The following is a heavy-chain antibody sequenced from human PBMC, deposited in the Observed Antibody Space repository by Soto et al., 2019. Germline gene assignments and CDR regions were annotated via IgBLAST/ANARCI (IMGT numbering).Heavy chain of an antibody. V-gene: IGHV1-69*01. D-gene: IGHD6-19*01. J-gene: IGHJ3*01. CDR3: ASGVGGLGGSSGWPDYAFDV. Sequence: QVQLVQSGAAVRKPGSSGKVSCKASGGTFTKYAITWVRQAPRQGLEWMGGIVPLPGTTNSAQKFRGRVTISADESTSTAYVELSSLRSEDTAVYYCASGVGGLGGSSGWPDYAFDVWGQGTMVIVSS. CDR1: GGTFTKYA. CDR2: IVPLPGTT.